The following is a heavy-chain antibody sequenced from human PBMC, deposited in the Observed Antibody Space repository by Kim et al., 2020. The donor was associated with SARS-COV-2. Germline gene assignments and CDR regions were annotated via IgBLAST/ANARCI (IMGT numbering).Heavy chain of an antibody. Sequence: GGSLRLSCAASGFTFSSYAMSWVRQAPGKGLEWVSAISGSGGSTYYADSVKGRFTISRDNSKNTLYLQMNSLRAEDTAVYYCAKADTMGYCSSTSCTPAYYYGMDVWGQGTTVTVSS. V-gene: IGHV3-23*01. J-gene: IGHJ6*02. CDR1: GFTFSSYA. D-gene: IGHD2-2*01. CDR3: AKADTMGYCSSTSCTPAYYYGMDV. CDR2: ISGSGGST.